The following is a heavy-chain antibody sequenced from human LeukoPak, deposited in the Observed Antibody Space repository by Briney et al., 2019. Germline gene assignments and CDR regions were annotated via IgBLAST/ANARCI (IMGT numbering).Heavy chain of an antibody. CDR3: ATSDASNYEPYYYYYYMDV. J-gene: IGHJ6*03. D-gene: IGHD4-11*01. Sequence: ASVKVSCKVSGYTLTELSMHWVRQAPGKGLEWMGGFDPEDGETIYAQKFQGRVTMTEDTSTDTAYMELSSLRSEDTAVYYCATSDASNYEPYYYYYYMDVWGKGTTVTVSS. CDR1: GYTLTELS. V-gene: IGHV1-24*01. CDR2: FDPEDGET.